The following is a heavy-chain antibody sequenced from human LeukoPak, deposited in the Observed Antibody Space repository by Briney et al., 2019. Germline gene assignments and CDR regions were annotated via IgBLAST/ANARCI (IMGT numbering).Heavy chain of an antibody. Sequence: WEPLSLLCNVSGGSLRTYLWSWIRQPAAKGVEWIGRIYNSGSTNYSPSLKRRVTMSVDTSKHKFSLKLNSVTAADTADYYCARGRGATGRWFDPWGQGPLVTVS. V-gene: IGHV4-4*07. CDR3: ARGRGATGRWFDP. J-gene: IGHJ5*02. D-gene: IGHD1-26*01. CDR2: IYNSGST. CDR1: GGSLRTYL.